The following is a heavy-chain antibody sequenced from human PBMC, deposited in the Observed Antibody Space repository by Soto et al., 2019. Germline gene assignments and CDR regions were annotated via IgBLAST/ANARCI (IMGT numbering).Heavy chain of an antibody. CDR1: RFTFSNYE. Sequence: TGGSLRLSCAASRFTFSNYEMNWVRQAPGKGLEWVSYIDTGGRTTYYAASVKGRFTISRDNSKNTLYLQMNGLRAEDTALYYCAKVTKRAAAGRYEYYKYGMDVWGQGTTVTVSS. D-gene: IGHD6-13*01. J-gene: IGHJ6*02. V-gene: IGHV3-48*03. CDR2: IDTGGRTT. CDR3: AKVTKRAAAGRYEYYKYGMDV.